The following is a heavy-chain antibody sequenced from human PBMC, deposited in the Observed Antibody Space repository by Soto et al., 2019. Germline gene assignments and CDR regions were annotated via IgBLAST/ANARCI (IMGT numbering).Heavy chain of an antibody. V-gene: IGHV4-34*01. Sequence: SETLSLPCAVYGGSFSGYYWSWIRQPPGKGLEWIEEINHSGSTNYNPSLKSRVTISVDTSKNQFSLKLSSVTAADTAVYYCASGGFDGLLPYYYYYGMDVWGQGTTVTVSS. J-gene: IGHJ6*02. D-gene: IGHD3-9*01. CDR3: ASGGFDGLLPYYYYYGMDV. CDR1: GGSFSGYY. CDR2: INHSGST.